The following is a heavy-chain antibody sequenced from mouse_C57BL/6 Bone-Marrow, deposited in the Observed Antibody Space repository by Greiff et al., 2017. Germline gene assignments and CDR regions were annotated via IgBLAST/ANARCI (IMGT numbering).Heavy chain of an antibody. CDR2: IHPSDSDT. V-gene: IGHV1-74*01. D-gene: IGHD1-1*01. CDR1: GYTFTRYW. J-gene: IGHJ3*01. Sequence: VQLQQPGAELVKPGASVKVSCKASGYTFTRYWMHWVKQRPGQGLEWIGRIHPSDSDTNYNQKFKGKATLTVDKSSSTAYMQLSSLTSEDSAVYYGAMLYGSSLAWFAYWGQGTLVTVSA. CDR3: AMLYGSSLAWFAY.